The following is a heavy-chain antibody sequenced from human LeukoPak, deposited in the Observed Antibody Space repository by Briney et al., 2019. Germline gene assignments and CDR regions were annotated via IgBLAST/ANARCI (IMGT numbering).Heavy chain of an antibody. CDR2: IKSYVHGGTT. Sequence: GGSLRLSCAASGFTFSHARMNWVRQAPGKGLEWIGLIKSYVHGGTTDYAAPVQGRFTISRDDSKSIVYLQMTSLRAEGTGVYYCIDYNADNSWDYWGQGTLVTVSS. CDR1: GFTFSHAR. J-gene: IGHJ4*02. D-gene: IGHD4-23*01. V-gene: IGHV3-15*01. CDR3: IDYNADNSWDY.